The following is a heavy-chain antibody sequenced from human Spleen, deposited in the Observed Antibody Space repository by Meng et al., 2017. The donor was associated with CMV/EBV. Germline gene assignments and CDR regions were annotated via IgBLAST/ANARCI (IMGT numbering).Heavy chain of an antibody. CDR2: VSCDGCDA. CDR1: GFTFSRYS. CDR3: ARAGVTYYEVYGYMDF. J-gene: IGHJ6*02. Sequence: GESLKISCAASGFTFSRYSMNWVRQAPGKGLEWVALVSCDGCDAYYADSVKGRFTISRDKNENPLYLQMKSLRAADTALYYWARAGVTYYEVYGYMDFWGLGTTVTVSS. V-gene: IGHV3-30*04. D-gene: IGHD3-22*01.